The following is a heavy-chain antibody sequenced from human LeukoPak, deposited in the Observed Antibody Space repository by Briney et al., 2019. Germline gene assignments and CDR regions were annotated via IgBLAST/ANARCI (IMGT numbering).Heavy chain of an antibody. CDR3: ARGLVVVVAAPVYYGMDV. Sequence: PSETLSLTCSVSGDSISSGGYYWSWIRQHPGKGLEWIGYIDYSGSTYYNPSLRSRVTIPVDTSKNQFSLKLSSATAADTAVYYCARGLVVVVAAPVYYGMDVWGQGTTVTVSS. CDR2: IDYSGST. J-gene: IGHJ6*02. V-gene: IGHV4-31*03. CDR1: GDSISSGGYY. D-gene: IGHD2-15*01.